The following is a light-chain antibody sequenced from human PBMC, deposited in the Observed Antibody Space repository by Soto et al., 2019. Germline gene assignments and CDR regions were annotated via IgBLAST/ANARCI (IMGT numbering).Light chain of an antibody. J-gene: IGKJ2*01. CDR3: QQTNRYPYT. CDR1: QDIKTW. CDR2: TAS. Sequence: DIQMTQSPSSVSASVGDRVTITCRASQDIKTWLAWYQQKPGNPPKLLIYTASSLQSGVPSRFSGSGSGTAFTLTISSLQPEDFAIYFCQQTNRYPYTFGQGTKLEIK. V-gene: IGKV1-12*01.